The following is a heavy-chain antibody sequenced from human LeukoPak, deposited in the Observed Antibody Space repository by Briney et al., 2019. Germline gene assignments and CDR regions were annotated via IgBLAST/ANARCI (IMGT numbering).Heavy chain of an antibody. D-gene: IGHD3-22*01. Sequence: GGSLRLSCAASGFTFSSYSMNWVRQAPGKGLEWVSSISSSSSYIYYADSVKGRFTISRNNAKNSLYLQMNSLRAEDTAVYYCARGPSYYYDSSGYPFDYWGQGTLVTVS. V-gene: IGHV3-21*01. CDR2: ISSSSSYI. J-gene: IGHJ4*02. CDR1: GFTFSSYS. CDR3: ARGPSYYYDSSGYPFDY.